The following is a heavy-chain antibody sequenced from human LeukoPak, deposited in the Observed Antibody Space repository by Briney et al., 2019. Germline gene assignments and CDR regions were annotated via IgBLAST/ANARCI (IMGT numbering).Heavy chain of an antibody. D-gene: IGHD6-13*01. J-gene: IGHJ4*02. CDR1: GFTFSSYG. CDR2: IRYDGSNK. V-gene: IGHV3-30*02. CDR3: AKDLSSSSWYLIDY. Sequence: GGSLRLSCAASGFTFSSYGMHWVRQAPGKGLEWVAFIRYDGSNKYYADSVKGRFTISRDNSKNTLYLQMNSLRAEDTAVYYCAKDLSSSSWYLIDYWGQGTLVTVSS.